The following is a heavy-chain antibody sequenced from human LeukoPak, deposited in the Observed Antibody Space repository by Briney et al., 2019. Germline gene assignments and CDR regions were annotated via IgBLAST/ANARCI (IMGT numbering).Heavy chain of an antibody. D-gene: IGHD6-19*01. V-gene: IGHV1-8*01. Sequence: ASVKVSCKASGYSFTSYGINWVRQATGQGLEWMGWMNPNSGNTAYAQKFQGRVTLTRDTSINTAYMELICLRSEDTAVYYCASADSSGWSSNDYWGQGTLVTVSS. CDR1: GYSFTSYG. CDR2: MNPNSGNT. J-gene: IGHJ4*02. CDR3: ASADSSGWSSNDY.